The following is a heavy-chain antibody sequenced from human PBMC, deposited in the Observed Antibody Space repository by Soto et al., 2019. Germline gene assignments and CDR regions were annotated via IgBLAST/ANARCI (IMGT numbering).Heavy chain of an antibody. CDR1: GFTFSNAW. V-gene: IGHV3-15*01. Sequence: PRGSLRLSCAASGFTFSNAWMSWVRQAPGKGLEWVGRIKGEADGGTTDYAAPVKGRITISRDHSKDTLYLQMNSLKTEDTAVYYCTTGLSNGYYNFDYWGQGTPVPVSS. CDR2: IKGEADGGTT. CDR3: TTGLSNGYYNFDY. J-gene: IGHJ4*02. D-gene: IGHD3-22*01.